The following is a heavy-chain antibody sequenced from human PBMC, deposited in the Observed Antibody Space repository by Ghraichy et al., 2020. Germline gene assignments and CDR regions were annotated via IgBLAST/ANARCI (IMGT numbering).Heavy chain of an antibody. D-gene: IGHD3-3*01. CDR1: GYTFTSYY. V-gene: IGHV1-46*01. Sequence: ASVKVSCKASGYTFTSYYMHWVRQAPGQGLEWMGIINPSGGSTSYAQKFQGRVTMTRDTSTSTVYMELSSLRSEDTAVYYCARGGTIFGVVTNFDYWGQGTLVTVSS. CDR2: INPSGGST. CDR3: ARGGTIFGVVTNFDY. J-gene: IGHJ4*02.